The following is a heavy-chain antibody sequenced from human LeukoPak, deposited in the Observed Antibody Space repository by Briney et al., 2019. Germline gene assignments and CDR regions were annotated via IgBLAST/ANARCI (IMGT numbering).Heavy chain of an antibody. CDR2: IYYSGST. D-gene: IGHD1-26*01. CDR1: GGSISSSSYY. CDR3: ARDLGTRYSGSDGYFQH. J-gene: IGHJ1*01. Sequence: ASQTLSLTCTVSGGSISSSSYYWGWIRQPPGKGLEWIGSIYYSGSTYYNPSLKSRVTISVDTSKNQFSLKLSSVTAADTAVYYCARDLGTRYSGSDGYFQHWGQGTLVTVSS. V-gene: IGHV4-39*07.